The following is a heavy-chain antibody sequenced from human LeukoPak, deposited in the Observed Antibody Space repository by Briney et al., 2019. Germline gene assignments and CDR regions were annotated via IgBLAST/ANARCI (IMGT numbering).Heavy chain of an antibody. V-gene: IGHV3-53*01. D-gene: IGHD1-1*01. J-gene: IGHJ5*02. CDR3: AKMVTGFPNWFDP. Sequence: SGGSLRLSCAASGFTVSSNYMSWVRQAPGKGLEWVSVIYSGGSTYYADSVKGRFTISRDNSENTLYLQMNSLRAEDTAVYYCAKMVTGFPNWFDPWGQGTLVTVSS. CDR2: IYSGGST. CDR1: GFTVSSNY.